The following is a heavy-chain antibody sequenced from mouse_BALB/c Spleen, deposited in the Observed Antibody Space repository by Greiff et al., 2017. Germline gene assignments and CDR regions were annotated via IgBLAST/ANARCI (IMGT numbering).Heavy chain of an antibody. CDR1: GFNIKDYY. J-gene: IGHJ3*01. Sequence: EVKLMESGAELVRSGASVKLSCTASGFNIKDYYMHWVKQRPEQGLEWIGWIDPENGDTEYAPKFQGKATMTADTSSNTAYLQLSSLTSEDTAVYYCNAPVSRQLGLAYWGQGTLVTVSA. CDR3: NAPVSRQLGLAY. D-gene: IGHD3-2*01. V-gene: IGHV14-4*02. CDR2: IDPENGDT.